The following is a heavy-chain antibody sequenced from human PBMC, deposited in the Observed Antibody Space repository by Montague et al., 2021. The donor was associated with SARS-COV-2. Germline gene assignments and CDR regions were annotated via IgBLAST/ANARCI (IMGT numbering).Heavy chain of an antibody. V-gene: IGHV4-61*02. Sequence: TLSLTCTVSGDSINSGCYNWSWHRPPAGKELKWIGCYCTSTNTNYTPSLRSRINMSLATSQSRFSLNLTSVAAADTAVYSCAGPDWLKHWGQGALVTVSS. J-gene: IGHJ1*01. CDR3: AGPDWLKH. D-gene: IGHD3-9*01. CDR1: GDSINSGCYN. CDR2: YCTSTNT.